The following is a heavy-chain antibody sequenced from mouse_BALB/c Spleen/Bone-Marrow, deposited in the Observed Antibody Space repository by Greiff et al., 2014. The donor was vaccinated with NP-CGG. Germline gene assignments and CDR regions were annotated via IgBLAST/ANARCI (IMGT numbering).Heavy chain of an antibody. J-gene: IGHJ1*01. CDR3: ARDRNYDINWYFDV. D-gene: IGHD1-1*01. CDR2: IRNKANGYTT. CDR1: GFTFTDYY. Sequence: EVMLVESGGGLVQPGGSLRLSCATSGFTFTDYYMSWVRQPPGKALEWLGFIRNKANGYTTEYSASVKGRFTISRDNSQSILYLQMNIPRTEDSATYYCARDRNYDINWYFDVWGAGTTVTVSS. V-gene: IGHV7-3*02.